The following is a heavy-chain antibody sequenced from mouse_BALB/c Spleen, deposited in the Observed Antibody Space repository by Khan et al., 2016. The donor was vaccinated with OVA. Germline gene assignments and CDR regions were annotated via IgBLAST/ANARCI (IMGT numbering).Heavy chain of an antibody. J-gene: IGHJ3*01. CDR1: GFTFSSFV. V-gene: IGHV5-9-1*01. CDR2: ISSAATYT. D-gene: IGHD2-1*01. Sequence: EVELVESGGGLVEPGGSLKLSCAASGFTFSSFVMSWVRQTPEKRLEWVATISSAATYTYYPDSVKGRFTISRDNAQNNLYLQMNSLRSDDTAIYYCANGNYGGFAYWGQGTLVTVST. CDR3: ANGNYGGFAY.